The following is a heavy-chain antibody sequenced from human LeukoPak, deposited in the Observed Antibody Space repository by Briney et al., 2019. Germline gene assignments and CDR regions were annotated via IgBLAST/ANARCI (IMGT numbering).Heavy chain of an antibody. D-gene: IGHD2-15*01. CDR1: GFTFSSYW. V-gene: IGHV3-74*01. CDR2: INSVGSTT. CDR3: TRRVSATRWFDP. J-gene: IGHJ5*02. Sequence: GGSLRLSCAASGFTFSSYWMHWVRHAPGKGLVWVSRINSVGSTTNYADSVKGRFTISRDNAENTMYLQMNSLRVEDTAVYYCTRRVSATRWFDPWGQGTLVTVSS.